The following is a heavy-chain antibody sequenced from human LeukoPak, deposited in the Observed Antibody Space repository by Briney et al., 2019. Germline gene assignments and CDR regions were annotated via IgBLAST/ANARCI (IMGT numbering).Heavy chain of an antibody. J-gene: IGHJ4*02. V-gene: IGHV3-64*01. CDR1: GFTISSYA. CDR3: ASGCNGSSCYSD. Sequence: GGSLRLSCAASGFTISSYAMNRARQAPGKGLEYVSAISSNGGSTYYANSVKGRFTISRDNSKNTLYLQMGSLRAEDMAVYYCASGCNGSSCYSDWGQGTLVTVSS. D-gene: IGHD2-15*01. CDR2: ISSNGGST.